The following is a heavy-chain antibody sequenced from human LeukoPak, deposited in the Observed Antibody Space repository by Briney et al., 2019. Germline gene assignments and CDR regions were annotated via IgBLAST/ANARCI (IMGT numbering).Heavy chain of an antibody. CDR1: GDILSNNNVA. CDR2: TYYRSKLNT. V-gene: IGHV6-1*01. D-gene: IGHD3-16*01. J-gene: IGHJ4*02. CDR3: AGGCYSSFDY. Sequence: SQTLSLTCAISGDILSNNNVAWNWIRQSPSRGLEWLGRTYYRSKLNTDYAVSVKSRITINSDTSKNQFSLQLNSVTPEDTAVYYCAGGCYSSFDYWDQGDLVTVSS.